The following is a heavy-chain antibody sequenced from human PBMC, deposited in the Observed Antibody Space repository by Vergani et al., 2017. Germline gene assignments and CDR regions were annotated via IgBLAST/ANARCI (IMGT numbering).Heavy chain of an antibody. CDR1: GFSFTTYA. V-gene: IGHV3-9*01. CDR2: ISWNSGSI. J-gene: IGHJ6*03. Sequence: EVQLLESGGDLVQPGGSLRLSCAASGFSFTTYAMSWVRQAPGKGLEWVSGISWNSGSIGYADSVKGRFTISRDNAKNSLYLQMNSLRAEDTALYYCAKDSDYYYYYYYMDVWGKGTTVTVSS. CDR3: AKDSDYYYYYYYMDV.